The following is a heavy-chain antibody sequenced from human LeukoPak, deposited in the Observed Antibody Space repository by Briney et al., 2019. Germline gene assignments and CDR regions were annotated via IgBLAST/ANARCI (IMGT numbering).Heavy chain of an antibody. D-gene: IGHD2-15*01. CDR3: ARHGGDYYYGMDV. Sequence: GESLRISCKGSGYSFTSYWFSWVRQMPGKGLEWMGRIGPSDSYTSYSPSFQGHVTISVDKSISTAYSQWSSLKASDTAMYYCARHGGDYYYGMDVWGQGTTVTVSS. V-gene: IGHV5-10-1*01. CDR2: IGPSDSYT. J-gene: IGHJ6*02. CDR1: GYSFTSYW.